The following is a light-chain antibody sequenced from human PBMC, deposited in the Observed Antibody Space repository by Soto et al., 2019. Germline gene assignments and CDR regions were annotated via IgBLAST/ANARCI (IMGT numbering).Light chain of an antibody. CDR2: AAS. Sequence: EIVLTQSPGTLSLSPGERATLSCRASQSVTSSYLAWYQQKPGQAPRLLIYAASSRASAIPDRFSGSGSGTDFTLTISRLEPEDFAVYYCQQYGGSPWTFGQGTKVDIK. V-gene: IGKV3-20*01. J-gene: IGKJ1*01. CDR3: QQYGGSPWT. CDR1: QSVTSSY.